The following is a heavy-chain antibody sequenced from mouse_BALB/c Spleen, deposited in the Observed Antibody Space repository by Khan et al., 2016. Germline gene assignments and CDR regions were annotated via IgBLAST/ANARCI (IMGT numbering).Heavy chain of an antibody. CDR3: ERDWGALDY. Sequence: EVELVESGGGLVQPGGSLKLSCAASGFTFSSYGMSWVRQTPDRRLELVATINSNGGSIYYPDSVKGRFTISRDNAKNTRYLQMSSLKSEDTAMYYCERDWGALDYWGQGTSVTVSS. CDR1: GFTFSSYG. J-gene: IGHJ4*01. CDR2: INSNGGSI. V-gene: IGHV5-6-3*01.